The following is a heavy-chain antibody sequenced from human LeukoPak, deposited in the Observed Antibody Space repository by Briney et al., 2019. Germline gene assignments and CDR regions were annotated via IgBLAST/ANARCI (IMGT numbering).Heavy chain of an antibody. CDR2: INPGGGST. CDR1: GYTFTSYY. J-gene: IGHJ3*02. V-gene: IGHV1-46*01. CDR3: ARETNWGSVSNAFDI. D-gene: IGHD7-27*01. Sequence: ASVKVSCKASGYTFTSYYMHWVRQAPGQGLEWMGIINPGGGSTSYAQKFQGRVTMTRDTSTSTVYMELSSLRSEDTAVYYCARETNWGSVSNAFDIWGQGTMVTVSS.